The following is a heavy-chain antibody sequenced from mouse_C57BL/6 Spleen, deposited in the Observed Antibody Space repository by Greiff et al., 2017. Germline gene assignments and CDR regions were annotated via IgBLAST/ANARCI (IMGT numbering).Heavy chain of an antibody. V-gene: IGHV1-64*01. CDR2: IHPNSGST. CDR1: GYTFTSYW. J-gene: IGHJ2*01. CDR3: ARTLTGNDY. Sequence: QVQLQQSEAELVKPGASVKLSCKASGYTFTSYWMHWVKQRPGQGLEWIGMIHPNSGSTNYNEKFKSKATLTVDKSSSTAYMQLRSLTSEDSAVYYCARTLTGNDYWGQGTTLTVSS. D-gene: IGHD4-1*01.